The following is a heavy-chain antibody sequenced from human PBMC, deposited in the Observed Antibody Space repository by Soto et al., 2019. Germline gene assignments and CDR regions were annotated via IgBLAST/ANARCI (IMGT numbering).Heavy chain of an antibody. CDR3: AINEVRDVSNFGY. Sequence: QVQLVQSGAEVKKPGSSVKVSCKASGGIFTRYDIRWVRQAPGQGLEWMGAIIPIFGTTNYAQKFQGRVTITADASTSTGYMELASLRSEDTAIYYCAINEVRDVSNFGYWGQGTLVTGSS. J-gene: IGHJ4*02. CDR2: IIPIFGTT. V-gene: IGHV1-69*01. CDR1: GGIFTRYD. D-gene: IGHD3-10*01.